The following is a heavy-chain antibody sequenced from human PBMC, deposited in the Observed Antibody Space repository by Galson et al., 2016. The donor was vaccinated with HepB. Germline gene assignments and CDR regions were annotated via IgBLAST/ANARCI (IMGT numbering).Heavy chain of an antibody. CDR3: ARAAAYTNWLDP. D-gene: IGHD3-16*01. Sequence: SVKVSCKASGYAFNDYYIHRVRQAPGQGLEWMGWINPNIGGTQYAQKFQGRVTMTRDTSISTAYMELSGLRFDDTALYYCARAAAYTNWLDPWGQGTLVTVSS. CDR1: GYAFNDYY. CDR2: INPNIGGT. V-gene: IGHV1-2*02. J-gene: IGHJ5*02.